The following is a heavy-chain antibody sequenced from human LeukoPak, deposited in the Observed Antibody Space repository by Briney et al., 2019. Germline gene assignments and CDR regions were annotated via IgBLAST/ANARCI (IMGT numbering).Heavy chain of an antibody. CDR2: ISGSGGST. CDR3: AKDSGDSSGRRPDFDY. J-gene: IGHJ4*02. D-gene: IGHD3-22*01. V-gene: IGHV3-23*01. CDR1: GFTFSSYA. Sequence: SGGSLRLSCAASGFTFSSYAMSWVRQAPGKGLEWVSAISGSGGSTYYAGSVKGRFTISRDNSKNTLYLQMNSLRAEDTAVYYCAKDSGDSSGRRPDFDYWGQGTLVTVSS.